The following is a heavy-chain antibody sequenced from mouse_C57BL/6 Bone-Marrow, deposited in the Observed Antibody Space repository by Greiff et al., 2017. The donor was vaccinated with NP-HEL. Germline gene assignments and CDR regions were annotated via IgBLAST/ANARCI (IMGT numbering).Heavy chain of an antibody. CDR1: GFTFSSYA. CDR2: ISDGGSYT. V-gene: IGHV5-4*01. CDR3: ARDYDGYYAAWFAY. D-gene: IGHD2-3*01. Sequence: EVKLQESGGGLVKPGGSLKLSCAASGFTFSSYAMSWVRQTPEKRLEWVATISDGGSYTYYPDNVKGRFTISRDNAKNNLYLQMSHLKSEDTAMYYCARDYDGYYAAWFAYWGQGTLVTVSA. J-gene: IGHJ3*01.